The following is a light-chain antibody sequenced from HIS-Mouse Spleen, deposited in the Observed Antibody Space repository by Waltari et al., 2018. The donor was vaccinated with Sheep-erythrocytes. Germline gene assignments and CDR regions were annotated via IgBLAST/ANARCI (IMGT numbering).Light chain of an antibody. CDR3: CSYAGSYNHV. V-gene: IGLV2-11*01. J-gene: IGLJ1*01. CDR2: DVS. CDR1: SSNCVGYNY. Sequence: QSALTQQRSVSVAPGPPVTISGTGTSSNCVGYNYVFWYQQHPGKAPKLMIHDVSKRPSGVPDRFSGSKSGNTASLTISGLQAEDEADYYCCSYAGSYNHVFATGTKVTVL.